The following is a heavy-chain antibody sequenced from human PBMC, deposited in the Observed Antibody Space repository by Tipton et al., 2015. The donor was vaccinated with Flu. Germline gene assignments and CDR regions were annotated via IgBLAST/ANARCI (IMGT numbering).Heavy chain of an antibody. CDR2: SSWNSVNI. CDR3: AKAIDYGPPYYFDY. Sequence: SLRLSCAASGFTFDAYAMYWVRQAPGKGLERVSGSSWNSVNIDYVDSVRGRFTISRDNAKNSLYLQMNSLRVEDTALYYCAKAIDYGPPYYFDYWGQGTLVTVSS. V-gene: IGHV3-9*01. CDR1: GFTFDAYA. D-gene: IGHD4-17*01. J-gene: IGHJ4*02.